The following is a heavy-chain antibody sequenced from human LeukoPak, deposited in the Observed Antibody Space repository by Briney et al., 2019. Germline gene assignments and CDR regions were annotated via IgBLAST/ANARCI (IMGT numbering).Heavy chain of an antibody. CDR3: ARDLPPYYFDY. Sequence: GSSVKVSCKASGGIFSPYAISWVRQAPGQGLEWMGRIIPILGIANYAQKFQGRVTITADKSTSTAYMDLSSLRSEDTAVYYCARDLPPYYFDYWGQGTLVTVSS. CDR2: IIPILGIA. V-gene: IGHV1-69*04. J-gene: IGHJ4*02. CDR1: GGIFSPYA.